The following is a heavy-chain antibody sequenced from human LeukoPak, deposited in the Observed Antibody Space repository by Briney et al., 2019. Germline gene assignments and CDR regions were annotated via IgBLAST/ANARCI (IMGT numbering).Heavy chain of an antibody. V-gene: IGHV3-23*01. CDR1: GFTFSSYA. D-gene: IGHD2-21*02. CDR2: ISGSGGST. Sequence: GGSLRLSCAASGFTFSSYAMSWVRQAPGKGLEWVSAISGSGGSTYYADSVKGRFTISRDNSKSTVYLQMNSLRVEDTAVYYCARSRVVTPLDYWGRGTLVTVSS. J-gene: IGHJ4*02. CDR3: ARSRVVTPLDY.